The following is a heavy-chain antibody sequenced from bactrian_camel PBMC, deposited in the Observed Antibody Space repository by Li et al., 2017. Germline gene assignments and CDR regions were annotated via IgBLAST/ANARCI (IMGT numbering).Heavy chain of an antibody. CDR1: GNTYSRHC. CDR2: IYTVDGST. V-gene: IGHV3S28*01. CDR3: AAGVVSLRRTYGATWTCREGDFHY. Sequence: QLVESGGGSVQTGGSLRLSCALSGNTYSRHCMGWFRQTSGEDREGVASIYTVDGSTYYADSVKGRFTISKDNAKNTLYLQMNSLKPEDTAMYYCAAGVVSLRRTYGATWTCREGDFHYWGQGTQVTVS. J-gene: IGHJ6*01. D-gene: IGHD6*01.